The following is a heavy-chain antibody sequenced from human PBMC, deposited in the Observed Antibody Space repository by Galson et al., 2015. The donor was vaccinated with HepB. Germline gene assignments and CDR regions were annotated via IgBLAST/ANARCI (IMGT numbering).Heavy chain of an antibody. CDR3: ARGVSTPYCSSTSCYLWFDP. J-gene: IGHJ5*02. CDR2: ISVSNGNT. Sequence: SVKVSCKASRYIFTKYSISWVRQAPGQGPEWMGWISVSNGNTKYGQKFQGRVTMTRDTSTNTAYMELRSLRSDDTAVRYCARGVSTPYCSSTSCYLWFDPWGQGTLVTVSS. D-gene: IGHD2-2*01. CDR1: RYIFTKYS. V-gene: IGHV1-18*01.